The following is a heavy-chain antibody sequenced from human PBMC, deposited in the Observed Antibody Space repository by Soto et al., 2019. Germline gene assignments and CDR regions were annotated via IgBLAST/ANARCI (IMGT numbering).Heavy chain of an antibody. CDR3: ARGNIAAALVY. J-gene: IGHJ4*02. D-gene: IGHD6-13*01. Sequence: QVQLQQWGAGLLKPSETLSLTCAVYGGSISGHYWNWIRKPPGKGLEWIGEINHSGRTNYNPSLKSRVTLSVYTSKNQFSLHLGSVTAADTAVYYCARGNIAAALVYWGQGTLVTVSS. V-gene: IGHV4-34*01. CDR1: GGSISGHY. CDR2: INHSGRT.